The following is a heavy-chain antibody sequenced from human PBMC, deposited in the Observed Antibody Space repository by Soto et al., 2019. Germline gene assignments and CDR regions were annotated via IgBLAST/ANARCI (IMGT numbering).Heavy chain of an antibody. CDR3: STKQGYGVNSRDALDI. CDR1: GGSISSGGYY. V-gene: IGHV4-31*03. Sequence: SETLSLTCTVSGGSISSGGYYWSWIRQHPGKGLAWIGYIHSSGSPYYNPSLKSRVTISVDTSNNQFSLKLSSVTAADTAVYYGSTKQGYGVNSRDALDISCQGPMVTVSS. D-gene: IGHD4-17*01. J-gene: IGHJ3*02. CDR2: IHSSGSP.